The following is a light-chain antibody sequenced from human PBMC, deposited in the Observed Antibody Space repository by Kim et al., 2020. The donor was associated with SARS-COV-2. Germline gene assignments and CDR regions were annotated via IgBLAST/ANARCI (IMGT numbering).Light chain of an antibody. V-gene: IGKV1-12*01. CDR3: HQANDCPLT. CDR2: PAS. CDR1: QGINSL. Sequence: DIQMTQSPSSVSASVGDRVTITCRASQGINSLLAWYQQKPGKAPKLLIFPASSLESGVPSRFSGSGSGTDFTLTISSLQPEDFATYFCHQANDCPLTFGGGTKVDIK. J-gene: IGKJ4*01.